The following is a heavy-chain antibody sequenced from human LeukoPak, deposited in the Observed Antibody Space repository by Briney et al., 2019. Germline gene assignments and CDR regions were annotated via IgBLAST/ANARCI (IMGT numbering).Heavy chain of an antibody. CDR1: GGTFSSYA. D-gene: IGHD6-13*01. Sequence: SVKVSCKASGGTFSSYAISWVRQAPGQGLEWMGRIIPILGIANYAQKFQGRVTITADKSTSTAYMELSNLRSEDTAVYYCAREGSSSSDYWGQGTLVTVSS. V-gene: IGHV1-69*04. J-gene: IGHJ4*02. CDR2: IIPILGIA. CDR3: AREGSSSSDY.